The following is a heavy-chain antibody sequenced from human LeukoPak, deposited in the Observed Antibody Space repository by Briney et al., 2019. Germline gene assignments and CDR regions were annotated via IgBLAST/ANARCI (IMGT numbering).Heavy chain of an antibody. V-gene: IGHV4-34*01. CDR2: INHSGST. CDR1: GGSFSSYY. D-gene: IGHD1-26*01. Sequence: SETLSLTCAVYGGSFSSYYWSWIRQPPGKGLEWIGEINHSGSTNYNPSLKSRVTISVHTSKNQFSLRLSSATAADTAVYYCARDGGASGSYPFWGQGTQVTVSS. CDR3: ARDGGASGSYPF. J-gene: IGHJ4*02.